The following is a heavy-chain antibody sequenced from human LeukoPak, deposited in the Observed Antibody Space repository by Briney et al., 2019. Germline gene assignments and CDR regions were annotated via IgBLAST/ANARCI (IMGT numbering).Heavy chain of an antibody. D-gene: IGHD3-3*01. CDR3: ARVSAEWLLFY. CDR1: GFTFSSYW. CDR2: IKQDGGEK. Sequence: PGGSLRLSCAASGFTFSSYWMTWVRHAPGKGLEWVANIKQDGGEKYYLVSVKGRFTISRDNAKNSLYLQMNSLRAEDTAVYYCARVSAEWLLFYWGQGTLVTVSS. J-gene: IGHJ4*02. V-gene: IGHV3-7*01.